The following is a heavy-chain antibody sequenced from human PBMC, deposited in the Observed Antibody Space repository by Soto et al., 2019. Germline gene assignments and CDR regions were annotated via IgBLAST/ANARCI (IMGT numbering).Heavy chain of an antibody. CDR2: ISAYSLKT. V-gene: IGHV1-18*01. CDR3: ARDNRLVATTVEY. Sequence: QVQLVQSGVEVKKPGASVKVSCKASGYTFTNYGISWVRQAPGQGLEWMGWISAYSLKTNYAQKLQGRVXXTXDXXTSTAYMELRSLRSDDTAVYYCARDNRLVATTVEYWGQGTLVTVSS. CDR1: GYTFTNYG. J-gene: IGHJ4*02. D-gene: IGHD5-12*01.